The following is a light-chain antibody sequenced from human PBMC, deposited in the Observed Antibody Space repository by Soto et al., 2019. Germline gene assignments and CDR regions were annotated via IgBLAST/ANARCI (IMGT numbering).Light chain of an antibody. V-gene: IGLV3-21*02. Sequence: SYELSQSPSVSVAPGQTARITCGGSNIGSKSVHWYQQKPGQAPVLVVYDDSDRPSGIPERFSGSDSLNTATLTISRVEAGDEADYYCQVWDSSYDQVVFGGGTKLTVL. J-gene: IGLJ2*01. CDR3: QVWDSSYDQVV. CDR1: NIGSKS. CDR2: DDS.